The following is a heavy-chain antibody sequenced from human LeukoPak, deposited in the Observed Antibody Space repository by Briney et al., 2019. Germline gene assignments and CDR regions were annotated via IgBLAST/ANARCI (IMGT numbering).Heavy chain of an antibody. Sequence: GASVKVSCKASGGTFSSYAISWVRQAPGQGLEWMGGIIPIFGTANYAQKFQGRVAITADESTSTAYMELSSLRSEDTAVYYCARPRDYSNYGPFDYWGQGTLVTVSS. CDR1: GGTFSSYA. J-gene: IGHJ4*02. CDR2: IIPIFGTA. V-gene: IGHV1-69*13. CDR3: ARPRDYSNYGPFDY. D-gene: IGHD4-11*01.